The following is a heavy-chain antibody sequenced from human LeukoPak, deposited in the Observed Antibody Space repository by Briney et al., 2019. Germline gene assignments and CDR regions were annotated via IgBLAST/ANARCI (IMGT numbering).Heavy chain of an antibody. Sequence: GGSLRLSCAASGFTFSSNWMSWVRQAPGKGLEWVANIRQDGSDKYYMDSVKGRFTISRDNAKNSLSLQMNSLRGEDTAVYYCARDRDCGDGGCYPHFDYWGQGVRVTVSS. D-gene: IGHD2-15*01. CDR1: GFTFSSNW. CDR3: ARDRDCGDGGCYPHFDY. CDR2: IRQDGSDK. V-gene: IGHV3-7*01. J-gene: IGHJ4*02.